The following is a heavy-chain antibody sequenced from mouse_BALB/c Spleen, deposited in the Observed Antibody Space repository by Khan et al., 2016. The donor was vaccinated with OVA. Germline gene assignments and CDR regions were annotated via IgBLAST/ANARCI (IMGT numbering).Heavy chain of an antibody. D-gene: IGHD2-13*01. CDR1: GYSFTGYF. J-gene: IGHJ2*01. Sequence: VQLQQSGPELVRPGASVKISCTASGYSFTGYFMNWVMQSHGKSLEWIGRINPHIGETFYNQRFKDKATLTVDESSSTAHMELRSLTSEDSAVYYCTRIYRGDFDYWGQGTTLTVSS. CDR2: INPHIGET. CDR3: TRIYRGDFDY. V-gene: IGHV1-20*01.